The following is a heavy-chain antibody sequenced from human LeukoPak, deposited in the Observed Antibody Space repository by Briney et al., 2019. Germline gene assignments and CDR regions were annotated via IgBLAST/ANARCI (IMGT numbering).Heavy chain of an antibody. CDR1: GGSISSGDYY. CDR3: ARVGGSGSPFDY. D-gene: IGHD3-10*01. CDR2: IYYSGST. Sequence: TSQTLSLTCTVSGGSISSGDYYWSWIRQPPGKGLEWIGYIYYSGSTYYNPSLKSRVTISVDTSKNQFSLKLSSVTAADTAVYYCARVGGSGSPFDYWGQGTLVTVSS. V-gene: IGHV4-30-4*01. J-gene: IGHJ4*02.